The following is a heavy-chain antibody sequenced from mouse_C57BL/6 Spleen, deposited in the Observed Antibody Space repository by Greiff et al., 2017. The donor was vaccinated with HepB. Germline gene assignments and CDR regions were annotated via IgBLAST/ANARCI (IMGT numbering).Heavy chain of an antibody. V-gene: IGHV5-4*01. CDR3: ARDLYPITTVVATDYAMDY. D-gene: IGHD1-1*01. Sequence: EVQWVESGGGLVKPGGSLKLSCAASGFTFSSYAMSWVRQTPEKRLEWVATISDGGSYTYYPDNVKGRFTISRDNAKNNLYLQMSHLKSEDTAMYYCARDLYPITTVVATDYAMDYWGQGTSVTVSS. CDR2: ISDGGSYT. J-gene: IGHJ4*01. CDR1: GFTFSSYA.